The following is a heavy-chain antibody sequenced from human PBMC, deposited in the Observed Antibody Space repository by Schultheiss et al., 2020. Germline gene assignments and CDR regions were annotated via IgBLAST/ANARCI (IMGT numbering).Heavy chain of an antibody. Sequence: SETLSLTCTVPGGSISSSSYYWGWIRQPPGKGLEWIGEINHSGSTNYNPSLKSRVTISVDTSKNQFSLKLSSVTAADTAVYYCARSGGNSAGYYYYGMDVWGQGTTVTVSS. V-gene: IGHV4-39*07. CDR1: GGSISSSSYY. D-gene: IGHD4-23*01. CDR2: INHSGST. J-gene: IGHJ6*02. CDR3: ARSGGNSAGYYYYGMDV.